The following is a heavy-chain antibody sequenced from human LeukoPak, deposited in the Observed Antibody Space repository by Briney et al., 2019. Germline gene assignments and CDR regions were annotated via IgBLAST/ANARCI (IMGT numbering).Heavy chain of an antibody. J-gene: IGHJ6*03. CDR3: AKDATKYYYYYMDV. CDR1: XXTXXXXX. V-gene: IGHV3-30*02. Sequence: AAXXXTXXXXXMHWXXXAPGXXLXXXXFIRYDGSNKYYADSVKGRFTISRDNSKNTLYLQMNSLRAEDTAVYYCAKDATKYYYYYMDVWGKGTTVTVSS. D-gene: IGHD2-8*01. CDR2: IRYDGSNK.